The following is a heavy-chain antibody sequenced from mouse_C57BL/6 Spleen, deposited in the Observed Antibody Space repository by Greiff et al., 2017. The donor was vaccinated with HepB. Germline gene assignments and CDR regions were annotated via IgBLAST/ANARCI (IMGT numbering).Heavy chain of an antibody. CDR2: IDPSDSYT. V-gene: IGHV1-50*01. J-gene: IGHJ2*01. D-gene: IGHD1-2*01. CDR3: ASSLLRYHYFDY. CDR1: GYTFTSYW. Sequence: VQLQESGAELVKPGASVKLSCKASGYTFTSYWMQWVKQRPGQGLEWIGEIDPSDSYTNYNQKFKGKATLTVDTSSSTAYMQLSSLTSEDSAVYYCASSLLRYHYFDYWGQGTTLTVSS.